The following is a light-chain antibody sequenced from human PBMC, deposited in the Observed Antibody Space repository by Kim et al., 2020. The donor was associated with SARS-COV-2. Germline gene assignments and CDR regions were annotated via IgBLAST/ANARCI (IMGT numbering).Light chain of an antibody. V-gene: IGKV3-15*01. CDR3: QQYNNWPLYT. CDR1: QSVSSN. J-gene: IGKJ2*01. CDR2: GAS. Sequence: VSPGERATLSCRASQSVSSNLAWYQQRPGQAPRLLIYGASTRATGIPARFSGSGSGTEFTLTISSLQSEDFAVYYCQQYNNWPLYTFGQGTKLEI.